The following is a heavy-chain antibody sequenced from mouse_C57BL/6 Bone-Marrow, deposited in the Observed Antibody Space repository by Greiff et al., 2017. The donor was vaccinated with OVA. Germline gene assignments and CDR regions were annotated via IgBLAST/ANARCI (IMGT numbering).Heavy chain of an antibody. V-gene: IGHV1-82*01. J-gene: IGHJ4*01. Sequence: VQLQQSGPELVKPGASVKISCKASGYAFSSSWMNWVKQRPGKGLEWIGRIYPGDGDTNYNGKFKGKATLTADKSSSTAYMQHSSLTSEDSAVYFCARSIYDYDVYAMDYWGQGTSVTVSS. CDR3: ARSIYDYDVYAMDY. CDR2: IYPGDGDT. D-gene: IGHD2-4*01. CDR1: GYAFSSSW.